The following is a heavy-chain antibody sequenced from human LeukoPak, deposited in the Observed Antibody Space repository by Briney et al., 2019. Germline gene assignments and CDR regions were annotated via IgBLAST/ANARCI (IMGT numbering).Heavy chain of an antibody. CDR2: IYYSGST. CDR1: GCYISSYY. CDR3: AGDHIVVVPAAENGFDF. V-gene: IGHV4-59*12. D-gene: IGHD2-2*01. J-gene: IGHJ4*02. Sequence: SETLSLTCTVSGCYISSYYWSWIRQPPGKGLEWIGYIYYSGSTNYNPSLKSRVTISVDTSKNQFSLTLSSVTAADPAVYYCAGDHIVVVPAAENGFDFWGQGTLVTVSS.